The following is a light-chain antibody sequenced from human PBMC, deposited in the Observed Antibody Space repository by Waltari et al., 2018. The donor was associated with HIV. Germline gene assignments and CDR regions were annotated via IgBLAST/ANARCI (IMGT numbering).Light chain of an antibody. CDR1: QTISNW. CDR3: QQFLTYPT. CDR2: ESS. V-gene: IGKV1-5*03. Sequence: DIQMTQSPSTLSASVGDRVTITCRAGQTISNWLAWYQQKPGKAPKLLIYESSTLDSGVPLRLSGSGSVTEFTLTISGLQPDDFATYYCQQFLTYPTFGQGTKLEIK. J-gene: IGKJ2*01.